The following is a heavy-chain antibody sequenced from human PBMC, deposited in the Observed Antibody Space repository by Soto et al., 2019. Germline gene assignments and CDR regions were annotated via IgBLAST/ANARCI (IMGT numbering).Heavy chain of an antibody. CDR2: NYPGGST. V-gene: IGHV4-38-2*01. D-gene: IGHD3-22*01. CDR1: GYSISSGYY. J-gene: IGHJ5*02. Sequence: PSETLSLTCAVSGYSISSGYYWGWLRQPPGKGLEWIGSNYPGGSTYYNPSLNSRVTLSIDMTNNHVSLILNSVTAADTAVYYCARVGPWVPYYYDSSPYTFENWFDPWGQGTLVTVSS. CDR3: ARVGPWVPYYYDSSPYTFENWFDP.